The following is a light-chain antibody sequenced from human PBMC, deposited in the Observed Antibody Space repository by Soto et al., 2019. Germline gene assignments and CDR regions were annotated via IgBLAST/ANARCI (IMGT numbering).Light chain of an antibody. CDR3: SSYTSSSTPVV. CDR1: SSDVGGYND. CDR2: DVS. V-gene: IGLV2-14*01. J-gene: IGLJ2*01. Sequence: QSALTQPASVSGSPGQSITISGTGTSSDVGGYNDVSWYQQHPGKAPKLMIYDVSNRPSGVSNRFSGSKSGNTASLTISGLQAEDEADYYCSSYTSSSTPVVFGGGTKLTVL.